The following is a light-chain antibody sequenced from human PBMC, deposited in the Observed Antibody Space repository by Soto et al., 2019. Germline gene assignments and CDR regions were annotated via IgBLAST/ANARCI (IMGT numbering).Light chain of an antibody. V-gene: IGKV3-15*01. CDR2: GAS. J-gene: IGKJ1*01. Sequence: EIVMTQSPATLSVSPGERATLSCRASQSVRANLAWYQQKPGHAPRLLIYGASTRATGIPARFSGSGSGTEFTLTISSLQSEDFAVYYCQQYSNWPQTFGQGTKVDIK. CDR1: QSVRAN. CDR3: QQYSNWPQT.